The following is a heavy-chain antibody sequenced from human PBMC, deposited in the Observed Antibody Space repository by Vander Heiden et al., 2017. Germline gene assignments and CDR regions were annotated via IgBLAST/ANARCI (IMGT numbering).Heavy chain of an antibody. CDR3: ARVRGSYYFDY. Sequence: EVQLLASGGGLEQPGGSVRLTSVASGFHFSLYAMTWVRQAPGKGLEWVSAISGASDNTYVADSVQGRFTISRDNSRNTLYLQMHSLRAEDTAVYYCARVRGSYYFDYWGQGTLVTVSS. CDR1: GFHFSLYA. D-gene: IGHD3-10*01. V-gene: IGHV3-23*01. J-gene: IGHJ4*02. CDR2: ISGASDNT.